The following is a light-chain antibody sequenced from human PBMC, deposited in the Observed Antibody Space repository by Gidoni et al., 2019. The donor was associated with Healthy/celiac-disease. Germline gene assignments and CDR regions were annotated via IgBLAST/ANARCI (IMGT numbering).Light chain of an antibody. CDR2: YED. CDR1: SSNIGNNA. J-gene: IGLJ2*01. Sequence: QSVLTQPPSVSEAPRQRVTISCSGSSSNIGNNAVNWYQQLPGKAPKLLIYYEDLLPSGVSDRFSGSKSGTSASLAISGLQSEDEADYYCAAGDDSLNGVVFGGGTKLTVL. CDR3: AAGDDSLNGVV. V-gene: IGLV1-36*01.